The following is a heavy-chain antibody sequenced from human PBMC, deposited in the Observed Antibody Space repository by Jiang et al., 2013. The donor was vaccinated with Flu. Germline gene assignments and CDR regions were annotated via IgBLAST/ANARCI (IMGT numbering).Heavy chain of an antibody. CDR1: GDSFSSYA. V-gene: IGHV1-69*06. CDR3: ARSSWGYSYGPFEY. Sequence: SGADVKKPGSSVKVSCKASGDSFSSYAMNWVRQAPGQGLEWMGGINQIFGTTDYAQKFQGRVTITVDKSTSTAYMDLSSLRSEDTAIYYCARSSWGYSYGPFEYWGQGTLVTVSS. D-gene: IGHD5-18*01. CDR2: INQIFGTT. J-gene: IGHJ4*02.